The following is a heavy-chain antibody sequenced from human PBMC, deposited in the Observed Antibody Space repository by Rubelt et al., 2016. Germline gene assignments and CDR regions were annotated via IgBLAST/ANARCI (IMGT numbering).Heavy chain of an antibody. CDR3: AGDYGGNSAVS. Sequence: QVQLQESGPGLVKPSETLSLTCTVSGGSISSNYWSWIRQPPGKGLEWIGYIYYTGSANYNPSLKSRVTISVDTSMNQFSLKLTSVTAADTAVYYCAGDYGGNSAVSWGRGTLITVSS. V-gene: IGHV4-59*12. J-gene: IGHJ5*02. D-gene: IGHD4-23*01. CDR2: IYYTGSA. CDR1: GGSISSNY.